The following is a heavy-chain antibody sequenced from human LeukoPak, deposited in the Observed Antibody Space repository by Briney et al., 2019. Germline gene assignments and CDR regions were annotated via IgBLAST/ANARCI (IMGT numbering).Heavy chain of an antibody. CDR2: TYYRSKWYN. D-gene: IGHD2-2*01. CDR3: ARVLYCSSTSCRTGAFDI. CDR1: GDSFSSNSAA. V-gene: IGHV6-1*01. J-gene: IGHJ3*02. Sequence: SQTLSLTCAISGDSFSSNSAAWNWIRQSPSRGLEWLGRTYYRSKWYNDYAVSVKSRITINPDTSKNQFSLQLNSVTPEDTAVYYCARVLYCSSTSCRTGAFDIWGQGTMVTVSS.